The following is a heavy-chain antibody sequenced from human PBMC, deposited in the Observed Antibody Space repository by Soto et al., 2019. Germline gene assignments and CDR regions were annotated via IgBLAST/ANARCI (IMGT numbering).Heavy chain of an antibody. CDR2: IYYEST. D-gene: IGHD3-22*01. CDR1: GGSISSYH. Sequence: QVQLQESGPGLVKPSETLSLTCIVSGGSISSYHWSWIRQPPGKGLEWIGYIYYESTNYNPSLKSRVIISVDTSRNQFSLRLSSVTAADTAVYYCARAYYDTSGYSLDPWGQGTLVTVSS. J-gene: IGHJ5*02. CDR3: ARAYYDTSGYSLDP. V-gene: IGHV4-59*01.